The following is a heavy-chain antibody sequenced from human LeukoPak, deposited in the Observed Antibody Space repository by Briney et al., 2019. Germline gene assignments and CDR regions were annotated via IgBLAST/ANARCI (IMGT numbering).Heavy chain of an antibody. V-gene: IGHV3-48*01. CDR2: ISSSSTI. CDR3: ARELELLLVGNDP. Sequence: GGSLRLSCAASGFTFSSYSMNWVRQAPGKGLEWVSYISSSSTIYYADSVKGRFTISRDNAKNSLYLQMNSLRAEDTAVYYCARELELLLVGNDPWGQGTLVTVSS. D-gene: IGHD1-7*01. J-gene: IGHJ5*02. CDR1: GFTFSSYS.